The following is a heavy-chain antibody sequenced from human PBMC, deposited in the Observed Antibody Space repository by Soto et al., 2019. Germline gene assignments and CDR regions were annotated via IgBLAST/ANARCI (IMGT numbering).Heavy chain of an antibody. D-gene: IGHD6-6*01. V-gene: IGHV3-21*01. CDR3: ARATRIAARPITFMDV. CDR2: ISSSSSYI. Sequence: LRLSCAASGFTFSSYSMNLVRQAPYKGLEWVSSISSSSSYIYYADSVKGRFTISRDNAKNSLYLQMNSLRAEDTAVYYCARATRIAARPITFMDVWGQGTTVTVSS. J-gene: IGHJ6*02. CDR1: GFTFSSYS.